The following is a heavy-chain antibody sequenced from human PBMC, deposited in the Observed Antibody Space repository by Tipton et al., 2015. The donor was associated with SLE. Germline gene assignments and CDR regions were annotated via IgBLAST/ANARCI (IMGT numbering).Heavy chain of an antibody. CDR3: AREPVAGSDY. CDR2: ICHSGST. J-gene: IGHJ4*02. V-gene: IGHV4-38-2*02. Sequence: TLSLTCAVSGYSISSGYYWGWIRQPPGKGLEWIGSICHSGSTYYNPSLKSRVTISVDTTKNQFSLKLSSVTAADTAVYYCAREPVAGSDYWVQGTLVTVSS. CDR1: GYSISSGYY. D-gene: IGHD6-19*01.